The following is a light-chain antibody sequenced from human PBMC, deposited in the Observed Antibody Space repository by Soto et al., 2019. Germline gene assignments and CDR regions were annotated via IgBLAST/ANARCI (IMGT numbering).Light chain of an antibody. J-gene: IGKJ2*01. CDR2: WAS. CDR3: QQYYSAPVT. Sequence: DIVMTQSPDSLSVSLGERATINCKSSQSVLYSSSNKNYLAWYQQKPGQPPKLLISWASTRESGVPDRFSGSGSGTDFTLTISSLQAEDVAVYYCQQYYSAPVTFGQGTKLEIK. CDR1: QSVLYSSSNKNY. V-gene: IGKV4-1*01.